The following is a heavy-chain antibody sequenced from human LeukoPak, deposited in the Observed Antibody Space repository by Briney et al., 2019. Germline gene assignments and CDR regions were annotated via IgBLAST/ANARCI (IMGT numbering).Heavy chain of an antibody. CDR2: INPNSGGT. J-gene: IGHJ4*02. Sequence: GASVKVSCTASGYTFTGYYMHWVRQAPGQGLEWMGWINPNSGGTNYAQKFQGRVTMTRDTSISTAYMELSRLRSDDTAVYYCARTYSYGSYYLDYWGQGTLVTVSS. CDR3: ARTYSYGSYYLDY. CDR1: GYTFTGYY. D-gene: IGHD5-18*01. V-gene: IGHV1-2*02.